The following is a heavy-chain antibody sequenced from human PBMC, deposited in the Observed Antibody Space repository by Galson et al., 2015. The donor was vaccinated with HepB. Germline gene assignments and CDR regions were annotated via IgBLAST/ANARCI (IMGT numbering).Heavy chain of an antibody. J-gene: IGHJ4*02. V-gene: IGHV3-74*01. CDR1: GFTFSSYW. CDR3: ARDYYGSGSYLSFDY. D-gene: IGHD3-10*01. Sequence: SLRLSCAASGFTFSSYWMHWVRQAPGKGLVWVSRINSDGSSTSYADSVKGRFTISRDNAKNTLYLQMNSLRAEDTAVYYCARDYYGSGSYLSFDYWGQGTLVTVSS. CDR2: INSDGSST.